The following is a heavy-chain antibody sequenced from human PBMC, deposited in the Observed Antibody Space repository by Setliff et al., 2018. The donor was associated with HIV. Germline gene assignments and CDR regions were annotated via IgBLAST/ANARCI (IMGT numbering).Heavy chain of an antibody. V-gene: IGHV4-39*07. D-gene: IGHD3-22*01. Sequence: PSETLSLTCTVSGDSISSSAYYWGWIRQPPGKGLEWIGSMHNSGSTYYNPSVKSRITISVDTSKNQFSLKLSSVTAADSAVYYCARGPNYYDNSGYSRTMAFDIWGQGTLVTVSS. CDR3: ARGPNYYDNSGYSRTMAFDI. CDR1: GDSISSSAYY. CDR2: MHNSGST. J-gene: IGHJ3*02.